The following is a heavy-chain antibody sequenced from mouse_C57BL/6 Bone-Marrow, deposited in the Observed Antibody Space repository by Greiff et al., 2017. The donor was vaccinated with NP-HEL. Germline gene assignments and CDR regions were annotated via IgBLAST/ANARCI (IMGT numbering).Heavy chain of an antibody. J-gene: IGHJ2*01. CDR3: AREGCRNYFDY. D-gene: IGHD2-10*01. V-gene: IGHV1-75*01. CDR1: GYTFTDYY. CDR2: IFPGSGST. Sequence: VQRVESGPELVKPGASVKISCKASGYTFTDYYINWVKQRPGQGLEWIGWIFPGSGSTYYNEKFKGKATLTVDKSSSTAYMLLSSLTSEDSAVYCCAREGCRNYFDYWGQGTTLTVSS.